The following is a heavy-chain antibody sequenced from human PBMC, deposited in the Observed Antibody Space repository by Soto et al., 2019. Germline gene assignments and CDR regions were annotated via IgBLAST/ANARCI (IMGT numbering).Heavy chain of an antibody. Sequence: ASVKVSCKASGYTFTGYYMHWVRQAPGQGLEWMGWINPNSGGTNYAQKFQGRVTMTRDTSISTAYMELSRLRPDDTAVYYCARVGGRKYYYDSSGYYYAYWGQGTLVTVSS. J-gene: IGHJ4*02. CDR2: INPNSGGT. D-gene: IGHD3-22*01. V-gene: IGHV1-2*02. CDR1: GYTFTGYY. CDR3: ARVGGRKYYYDSSGYYYAY.